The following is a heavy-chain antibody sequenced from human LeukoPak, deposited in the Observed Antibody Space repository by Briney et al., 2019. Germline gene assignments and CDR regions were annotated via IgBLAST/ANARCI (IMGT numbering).Heavy chain of an antibody. J-gene: IGHJ4*02. V-gene: IGHV4-4*02. Sequence: SGTLSLTCAVSGGSISSSNWWSWVRQPPGKGLEWIGEIYHSGSTNYNPSLKSRVTISVDKSKNQFSLKLSSVTAADTAVYYCARPAGWLPRYYFEYWGQGTLVTVSS. CDR1: GGSISSSNW. CDR2: IYHSGST. D-gene: IGHD5-24*01. CDR3: ARPAGWLPRYYFEY.